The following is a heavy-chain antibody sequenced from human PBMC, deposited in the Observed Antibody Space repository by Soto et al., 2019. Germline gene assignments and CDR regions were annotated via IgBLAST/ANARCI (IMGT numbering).Heavy chain of an antibody. CDR1: GYTFTSYA. CDR3: ARDGRWWLGDY. V-gene: IGHV1-3*01. J-gene: IGHJ4*02. CDR2: SKAGNGNT. D-gene: IGHD2-15*01. Sequence: QVQLVQSGAEVKKPGASVKVSCKASGYTFTSYAMHWVRQAPGQRLEWMGWSKAGNGNTKYSQKFQGRVTITRDTSASTAYMELSSLRSEDTAVYYCARDGRWWLGDYWGQGTLVTVSS.